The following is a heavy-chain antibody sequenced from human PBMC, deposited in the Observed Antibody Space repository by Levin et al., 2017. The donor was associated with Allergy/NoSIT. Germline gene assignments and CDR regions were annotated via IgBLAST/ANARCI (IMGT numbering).Heavy chain of an antibody. CDR3: ASRPPDKYDGSGYHFEY. V-gene: IGHV3-73*01. CDR2: IRSKANTYAT. J-gene: IGHJ4*02. Sequence: GESLKISCAASGFSFSGSALHWVRQASGKGLEWVGRIRSKANTYATAYAASVKGRFTISRDDSKNTAYLQMNSLKTEDTAVYYCASRPPDKYDGSGYHFEYWGQGTLVTVSS. D-gene: IGHD3-22*01. CDR1: GFSFSGSA.